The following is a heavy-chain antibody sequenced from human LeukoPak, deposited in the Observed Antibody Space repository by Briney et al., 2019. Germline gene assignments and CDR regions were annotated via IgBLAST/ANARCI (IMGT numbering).Heavy chain of an antibody. CDR1: GFTFISYG. J-gene: IGHJ3*02. Sequence: PGGSLRLSCAAPGFTFISYGMHWVRQAPGKGLEWVAFIRYDGSNTFYADSVKGRFTISRDNSKNTLYLQMNSLRAEDTAVYYCAKISRGSVVVPAAMDAFDIWGQGTMVTVSS. CDR2: IRYDGSNT. CDR3: AKISRGSVVVPAAMDAFDI. V-gene: IGHV3-30*02. D-gene: IGHD2-2*01.